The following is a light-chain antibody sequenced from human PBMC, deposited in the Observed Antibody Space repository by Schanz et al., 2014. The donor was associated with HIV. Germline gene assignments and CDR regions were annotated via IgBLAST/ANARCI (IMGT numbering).Light chain of an antibody. J-gene: IGKJ1*01. CDR2: SAS. CDR3: QQLDTYPLT. CDR1: QTVSSNS. Sequence: EIVLTQSPVILSLSPGERATLSCRASQTVSSNSLGWYQQKRGQVPRLLIYSASSRATGIPDRFSGSGSGTDFTLTISRLEPEDFATYYCQQLDTYPLTFGLGTKVAIK. V-gene: IGKV3-20*01.